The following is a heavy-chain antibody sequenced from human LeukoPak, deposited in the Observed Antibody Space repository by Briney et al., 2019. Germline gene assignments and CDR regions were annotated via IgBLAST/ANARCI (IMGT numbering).Heavy chain of an antibody. CDR2: IHGSASYN. CDR3: ARGSSSSWEH. J-gene: IGHJ1*01. V-gene: IGHV3-21*06. Sequence: GGSLRLSCAASGFIFSNYYLNWVRQAPGKGLEWVSCIHGSASYNYYADSVKGRFTVSRDSAKNSLYLQMNSLRAEDTAVYYCARGSSSSWEHWGQGTLVTVSS. CDR1: GFIFSNYY. D-gene: IGHD6-13*01.